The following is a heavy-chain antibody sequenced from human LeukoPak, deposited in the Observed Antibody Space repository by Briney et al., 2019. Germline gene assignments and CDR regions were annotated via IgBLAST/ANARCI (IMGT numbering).Heavy chain of an antibody. CDR2: IYYSGST. CDR1: GGSISSYY. J-gene: IGHJ4*02. V-gene: IGHV4-59*01. CDR3: AREVAMVRGVWFDY. D-gene: IGHD3-10*01. Sequence: PSETLSLTCTVSGGSISSYYWSWIRLPPGKGLEWIGYIYYSGSTNYNPSLKSRVTISVDTSKNQFSLKLSSVTAADTAVYYCAREVAMVRGVWFDYWGQGTLVTVSS.